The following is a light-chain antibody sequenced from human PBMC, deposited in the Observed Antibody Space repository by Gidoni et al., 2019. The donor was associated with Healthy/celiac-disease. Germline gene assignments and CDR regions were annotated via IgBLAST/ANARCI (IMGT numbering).Light chain of an antibody. CDR3: QQSYSTPVG. CDR2: AAS. V-gene: IGKV1-39*01. J-gene: IGKJ2*03. Sequence: DIQMTQSPSSLSASVGDRVTITCRASQSISSYLNWYQQKPGKAPKLLIDAASSLQSGVPSRFSGSGSGTDFTLTISSLQPEDFATYYCQQSYSTPVGFGQGTKLEIK. CDR1: QSISSY.